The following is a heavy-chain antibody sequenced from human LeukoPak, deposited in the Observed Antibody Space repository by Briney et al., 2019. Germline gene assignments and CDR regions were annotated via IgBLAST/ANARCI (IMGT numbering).Heavy chain of an antibody. CDR1: GGSFSGYY. CDR3: ASDRYYPYAFDI. D-gene: IGHD3-10*01. Sequence: SETLSLTCAVYGGSFSGYYWSWIRQPPGKGLEWIGEINHSGSTNYNPSLKSRVTISVDTSKNQFSLKLSSVTAADTAVYYCASDRYYPYAFDIWGQGTMVTVSS. V-gene: IGHV4-34*01. J-gene: IGHJ3*02. CDR2: INHSGST.